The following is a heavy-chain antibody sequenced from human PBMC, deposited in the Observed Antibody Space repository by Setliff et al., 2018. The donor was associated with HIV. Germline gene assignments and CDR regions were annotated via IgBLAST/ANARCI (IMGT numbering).Heavy chain of an antibody. CDR2: IYYSGST. CDR1: GDSINSGDYY. CDR3: ATSPAGEILGSRPFYFDY. J-gene: IGHJ4*02. V-gene: IGHV4-31*03. D-gene: IGHD3-10*01. Sequence: SETLSLTCTVSGDSINSGDYYWSWIRQHPGKGLEWIGYIYYSGSTYYSPSLKSRVTISEDTSKNQFSLKMRSVTAADTAVYYCATSPAGEILGSRPFYFDYWGQGTLVTVSS.